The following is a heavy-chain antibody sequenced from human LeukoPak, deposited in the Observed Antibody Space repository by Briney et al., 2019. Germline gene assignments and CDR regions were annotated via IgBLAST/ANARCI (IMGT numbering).Heavy chain of an antibody. Sequence: GGSLRLSCTVSGFAVSSNSMSWVRQAPGKGLEWVSFIYSDNTHYSDSVKGRFTISRDNSKNTLYLQMNSLRAEDTAVYYCAKRAGAYSHPYDYWGQGTLVTVSS. J-gene: IGHJ4*02. CDR3: AKRAGAYSHPYDY. CDR1: GFAVSSNS. V-gene: IGHV3-53*01. CDR2: IYSDNT. D-gene: IGHD4/OR15-4a*01.